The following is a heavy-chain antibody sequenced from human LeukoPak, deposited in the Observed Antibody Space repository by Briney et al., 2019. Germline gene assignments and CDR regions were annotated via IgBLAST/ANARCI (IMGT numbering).Heavy chain of an antibody. Sequence: SVKVSCKASGGTFSSYAISWVRQAPGQGLEWMGGIIPIFGTANYAQKFQGRVTITTDESTSTAYMELSSLRSEDTAVYYCARGSPYDYVWGSYRYTGGPHYYFDYWGQGTLVTVSS. D-gene: IGHD3-16*02. CDR3: ARGSPYDYVWGSYRYTGGPHYYFDY. CDR2: IIPIFGTA. J-gene: IGHJ4*02. CDR1: GGTFSSYA. V-gene: IGHV1-69*05.